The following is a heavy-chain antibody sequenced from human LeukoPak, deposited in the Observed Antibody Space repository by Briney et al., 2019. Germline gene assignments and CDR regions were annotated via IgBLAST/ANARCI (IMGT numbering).Heavy chain of an antibody. J-gene: IGHJ4*02. Sequence: GGSLRLSCAASGFTFSSYGMHWVRQAPGKGLEWVAFIRYDGSNKYYAESVKGRFTISRDNSKNTLYLQMNSLRAEDTAVYYCASLVGAVTNDGYYFDYWGQGTLVTVSS. CDR1: GFTFSSYG. CDR3: ASLVGAVTNDGYYFDY. V-gene: IGHV3-30*02. D-gene: IGHD1-1*01. CDR2: IRYDGSNK.